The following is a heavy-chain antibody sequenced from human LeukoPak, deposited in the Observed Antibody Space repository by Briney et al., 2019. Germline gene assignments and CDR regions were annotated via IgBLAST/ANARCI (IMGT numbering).Heavy chain of an antibody. CDR2: ISGSGGST. D-gene: IGHD1-26*01. CDR1: GFTFSSYA. Sequence: QSGGSLRLSCAASGFTFSSYAMSWVRQAPGKGLEWVSAISGSGGSTYYADSVKGRFTISRDNSKNTLYLQMNSLRAEDTAVYYCAKASDWELLHWFDPWGQGTLVTVSS. CDR3: AKASDWELLHWFDP. J-gene: IGHJ5*02. V-gene: IGHV3-23*01.